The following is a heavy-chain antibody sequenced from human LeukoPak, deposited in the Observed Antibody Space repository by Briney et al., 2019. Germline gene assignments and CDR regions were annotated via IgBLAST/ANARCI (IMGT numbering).Heavy chain of an antibody. CDR3: AKVLAYYFDY. V-gene: IGHV3-23*01. J-gene: IGHJ4*02. Sequence: GGSLRLSCVASGFPFSSYWMTWVRQAPGKGLEWVSAIGSGTYYADSVKGRFTISRDNSKNTLYLQMNSLRAEDTAVYYCAKVLAYYFDYWGQGTLVTVSS. CDR2: IGSGT. CDR1: GFPFSSYW.